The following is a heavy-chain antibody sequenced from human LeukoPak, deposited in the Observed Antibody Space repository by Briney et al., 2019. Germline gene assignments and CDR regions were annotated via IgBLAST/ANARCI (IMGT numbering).Heavy chain of an antibody. Sequence: ASVKVSCKTSGYTFTGYYLHWVRQAPGQGLEWMGWIHPNSGDTHYAQKFQGTVTMTRDTSISTAYMELTRLTSDDTSIYYCTREDYWGQGTLVTVSS. CDR1: GYTFTGYY. J-gene: IGHJ4*02. CDR2: IHPNSGDT. V-gene: IGHV1-2*02. CDR3: TREDY.